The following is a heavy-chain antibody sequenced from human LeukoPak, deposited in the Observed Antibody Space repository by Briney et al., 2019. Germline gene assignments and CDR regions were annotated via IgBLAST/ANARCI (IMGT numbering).Heavy chain of an antibody. CDR1: GYTFTSYG. D-gene: IGHD6-13*01. Sequence: GASVKVSCKASGYTFTSYGISWVRQAPGQGLELMGLISAYNGNTNYAQKLQGRVTMTTDTSTRTAYMELRSLRSDDTAVYYCARDRGRIAAARPDAFDIWGQGTMVTVSS. J-gene: IGHJ3*02. CDR3: ARDRGRIAAARPDAFDI. CDR2: ISAYNGNT. V-gene: IGHV1-18*01.